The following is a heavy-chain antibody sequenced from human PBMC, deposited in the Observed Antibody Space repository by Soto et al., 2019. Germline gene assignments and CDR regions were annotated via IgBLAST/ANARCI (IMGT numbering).Heavy chain of an antibody. V-gene: IGHV4-34*01. D-gene: IGHD3-9*01. CDR2: INQSGST. CDR1: GGSFGGYY. CDR3: ARGLDDKDYYYYYGMDV. Sequence: PSETLSLTCAVYGGSFGGYYWSWFRQPPGKGLEWIGEINQSGSTKYNPSLKSRVTISVDTSKNQISLKMRSVTAADTAVYYCARGLDDKDYYYYYGMDVWSQGTTVT. J-gene: IGHJ6*02.